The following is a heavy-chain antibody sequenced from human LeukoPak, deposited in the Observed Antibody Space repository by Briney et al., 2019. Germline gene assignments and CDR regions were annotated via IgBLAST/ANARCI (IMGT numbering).Heavy chain of an antibody. V-gene: IGHV4-34*04. CDR1: GVSFDDYY. Sequence: SETLSLTCAVSGVSFDDYYWSWVRQTPGKGLEWIGEINHSGYTNDSPSLKSRATLSIDTSRKQFSLNLRSVTVADTGIYYCTRMTAGHDYWGQGTLVTVSS. J-gene: IGHJ4*02. CDR2: INHSGYT. CDR3: TRMTAGHDY. D-gene: IGHD2-21*02.